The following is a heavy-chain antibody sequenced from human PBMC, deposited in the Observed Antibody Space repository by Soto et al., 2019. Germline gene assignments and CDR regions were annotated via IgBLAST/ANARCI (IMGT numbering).Heavy chain of an antibody. V-gene: IGHV4-59*01. CDR3: ARDLAGYDFWSGYSNYYGMDV. CDR1: GGSISSYY. D-gene: IGHD3-3*01. Sequence: SETLSLTCTVSGGSISSYYWSWIRQPPGKGLEWIGYIYYSGSTNYNPSLKSRVTISVDTSKNQFSLKLSSVTAADTAVYYCARDLAGYDFWSGYSNYYGMDVWGQGTKVT. J-gene: IGHJ6*02. CDR2: IYYSGST.